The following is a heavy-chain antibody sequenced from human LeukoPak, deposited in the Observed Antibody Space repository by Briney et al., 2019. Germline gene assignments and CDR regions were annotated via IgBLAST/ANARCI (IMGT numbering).Heavy chain of an antibody. CDR1: GFTFSSYA. D-gene: IGHD2-2*01. V-gene: IGHV3-30-3*01. CDR2: ISYDGSNK. Sequence: GGSLRLSCAASGFTFSSYAMHWVRQAPGKGLEWVAVISYDGSNKYYADSVKGRFTISRDNAKNSLYLQMNSLRAEDTAVYYCARIPVPAAAYYYYYYGMDVWGQGTTVTVSS. CDR3: ARIPVPAAAYYYYYYGMDV. J-gene: IGHJ6*02.